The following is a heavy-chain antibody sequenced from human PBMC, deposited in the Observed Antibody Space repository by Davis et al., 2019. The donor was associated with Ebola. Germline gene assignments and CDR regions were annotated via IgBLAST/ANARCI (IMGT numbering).Heavy chain of an antibody. CDR1: GFSFSSYW. D-gene: IGHD3-10*01. CDR3: ARDWFGETD. Sequence: GESLKISCAASGFSFSSYWMHWVRQAPGKGLVWVSRINSDGSGTNYADSVKGRFTISRDNAKNSLYLQMNSLRDEDTAVYYCARDWFGETDWGQGTMVTVSS. CDR2: INSDGSGT. J-gene: IGHJ3*01. V-gene: IGHV3-74*01.